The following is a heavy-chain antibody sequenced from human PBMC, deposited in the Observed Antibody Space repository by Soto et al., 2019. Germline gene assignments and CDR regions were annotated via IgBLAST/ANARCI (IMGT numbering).Heavy chain of an antibody. V-gene: IGHV1-69*01. CDR3: ASSAGLDHLLNYYGLNV. J-gene: IGHJ6*02. CDR1: GGTFTSTA. CDR2: IIPVLGTP. D-gene: IGHD6-13*01. Sequence: QVLLVQSSAEVQKPGSSVKVSCKASGGTFTSTAFSWVRQAPGQGLEWMGGIIPVLGTPNYAQKFQARLTVSADASTTTVHMELSSLRSDDTAVDYCASSAGLDHLLNYYGLNVWGQGTTVTVSS.